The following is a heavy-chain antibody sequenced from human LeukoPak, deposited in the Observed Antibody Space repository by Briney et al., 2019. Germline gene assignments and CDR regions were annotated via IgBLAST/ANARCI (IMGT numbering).Heavy chain of an antibody. V-gene: IGHV3-23*01. J-gene: IGHJ4*02. CDR3: AKNSFYYDSGSYFFDC. Sequence: GGSLRLSCAASGFTFSSFGMSWVRQPPGKGREWVSIISGSGGSTSYADSVKGRFTISRDISKNTLYLQMHSLRAQDTAVYYCAKNSFYYDSGSYFFDCWGQGTLLTVSS. D-gene: IGHD3-10*01. CDR1: GFTFSSFG. CDR2: ISGSGGST.